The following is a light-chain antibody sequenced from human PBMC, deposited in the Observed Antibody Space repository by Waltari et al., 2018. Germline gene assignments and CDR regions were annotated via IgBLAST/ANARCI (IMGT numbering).Light chain of an antibody. V-gene: IGKV1-9*01. J-gene: IGKJ3*01. Sequence: TQLTQSPSSLAASVGDRVTISCRTSQVILGYLSWYQQKPGKAPKLLIYAASTLQSGVPSRFSGSGSGMDFNITISNLQPEDFATYYCQQFNSYPLFTFGPGTKVDIK. CDR2: AAS. CDR3: QQFNSYPLFT. CDR1: QVILGY.